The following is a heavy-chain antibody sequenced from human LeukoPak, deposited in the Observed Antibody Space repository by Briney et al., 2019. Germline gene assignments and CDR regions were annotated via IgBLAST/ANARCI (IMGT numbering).Heavy chain of an antibody. D-gene: IGHD3-3*01. CDR1: GFTFSDYS. CDR3: ARGFTIFGVVNDAFDI. CDR2: IVSDGSST. Sequence: GGSLRLSCAASGFTFSDYSMHWVRQAPGKGLVWVSRIVSDGSSTTFADSVKGRFTISRDNAKNTLYLQMNSLRAEDTAVYYCARGFTIFGVVNDAFDIWGPGTMVTVSS. J-gene: IGHJ3*02. V-gene: IGHV3-74*01.